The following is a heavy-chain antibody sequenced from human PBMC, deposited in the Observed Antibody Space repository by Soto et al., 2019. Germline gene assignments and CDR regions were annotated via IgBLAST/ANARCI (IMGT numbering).Heavy chain of an antibody. V-gene: IGHV4-39*01. J-gene: IGHJ5*02. CDR2: IYYSGST. Sequence: SKTLSLTCTVSGGSISSSSYYWGWIRQPPGKGLEWIGSIYYSGSTYYNPSLKSRVTISVDTSKNQFSLKLSSVTAADTAVYYCARHRSDFWIGYNLSWFDPCGDGTLVTASS. CDR3: ARHRSDFWIGYNLSWFDP. CDR1: GGSISSSSYY. D-gene: IGHD3-3*01.